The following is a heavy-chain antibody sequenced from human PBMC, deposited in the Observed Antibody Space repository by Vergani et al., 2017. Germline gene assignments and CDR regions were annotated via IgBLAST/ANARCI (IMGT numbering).Heavy chain of an antibody. D-gene: IGHD6-13*01. J-gene: IGHJ4*02. CDR2: ISSSSSYI. Sequence: EVQLVESGGGLVKPGGSLRLSCAASGFTFSSYSMNWVRQAPGKGLEWVSSISSSSSYIYYADSVKGRFTISRDNAKNSLYLQMNSLRAEDTAVYYCANLAAAGTTFWGQGTLVTVSS. V-gene: IGHV3-21*01. CDR3: ANLAAAGTTF. CDR1: GFTFSSYS.